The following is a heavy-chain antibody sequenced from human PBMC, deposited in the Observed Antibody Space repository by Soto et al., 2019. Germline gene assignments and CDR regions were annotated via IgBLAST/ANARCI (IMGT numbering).Heavy chain of an antibody. V-gene: IGHV1-18*01. D-gene: IGHD4-4*01. CDR1: GYTFTDYD. CDR3: ARTSVSNYNWFDP. Sequence: QGQLVQSGAEVKKPGASVKVSCKASGYTFTDYDISWVRQAPGQGLEWMGWISVDNGNTKYVESLQGRVTMTTATSSSTAYFEVRSLRSDDTAVYYCARTSVSNYNWFDPWGQGTLVAVSS. CDR2: ISVDNGNT. J-gene: IGHJ5*02.